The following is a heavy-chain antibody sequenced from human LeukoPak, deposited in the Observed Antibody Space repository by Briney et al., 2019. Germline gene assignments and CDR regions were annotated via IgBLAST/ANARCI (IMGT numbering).Heavy chain of an antibody. J-gene: IGHJ4*02. Sequence: PSETLSLTCTVSGGSISSYYWSWIRQPPGKGLEWIGYIYYSGSTNYNPSLKSRVTISVDTSKNQFSLKLSSVTAADAAVYYCARGRQYYYDSSGLDYFDYWGQGTLVTVSS. CDR1: GGSISSYY. D-gene: IGHD3-22*01. V-gene: IGHV4-59*01. CDR2: IYYSGST. CDR3: ARGRQYYYDSSGLDYFDY.